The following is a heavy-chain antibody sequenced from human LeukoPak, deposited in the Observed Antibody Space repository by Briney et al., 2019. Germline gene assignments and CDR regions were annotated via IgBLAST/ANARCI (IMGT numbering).Heavy chain of an antibody. Sequence: GESLKISCKGSGYSFTSYWIGWVRQMPGKGLEWMGIIYPGDSDTRYSPSFQGQVTISADKSISTAYLQWSSLKASDTAMYYCARLATSHYYDSSGFPPGILDYWGQGTLVTVSS. D-gene: IGHD3-22*01. J-gene: IGHJ4*02. CDR3: ARLATSHYYDSSGFPPGILDY. CDR1: GYSFTSYW. CDR2: IYPGDSDT. V-gene: IGHV5-51*01.